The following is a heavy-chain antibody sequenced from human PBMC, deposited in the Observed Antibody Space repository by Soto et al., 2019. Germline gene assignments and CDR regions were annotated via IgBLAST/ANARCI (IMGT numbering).Heavy chain of an antibody. Sequence: QVQLVESGGGVVLPGRSLRLSCAASGFTFSTFAMNWVRQAPGKGLEWVAFISNDGSNTYYAGSVKGRFTISRDNSKNTLYLQMNNLRAEDTAVYYCARDRDTAMVPYFDYWGQGTLVTVSS. V-gene: IGHV3-30-3*01. J-gene: IGHJ4*02. D-gene: IGHD5-18*01. CDR1: GFTFSTFA. CDR2: ISNDGSNT. CDR3: ARDRDTAMVPYFDY.